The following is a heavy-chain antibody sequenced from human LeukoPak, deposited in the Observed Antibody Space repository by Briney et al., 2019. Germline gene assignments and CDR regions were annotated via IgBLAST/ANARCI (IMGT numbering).Heavy chain of an antibody. J-gene: IGHJ4*02. D-gene: IGHD3-22*01. CDR1: GFTFSSYA. Sequence: GGSLRLSCAAPGFTFSSYAMHWVRQAPGKGLGYVSAISSNGGSTYYANSVKGRFTISRDNSKNTLYLQMGSLRAEDMAVYYCARCYDSSGYYFGPPLDWGQGTLVTVSS. CDR2: ISSNGGST. CDR3: ARCYDSSGYYFGPPLD. V-gene: IGHV3-64*01.